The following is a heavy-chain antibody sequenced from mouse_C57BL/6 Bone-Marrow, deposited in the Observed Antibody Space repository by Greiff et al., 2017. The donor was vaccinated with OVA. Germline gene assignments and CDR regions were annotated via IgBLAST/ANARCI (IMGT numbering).Heavy chain of an antibody. D-gene: IGHD1-1*01. CDR3: ARSPYYYGSNYFDY. Sequence: LQESGPELVKPGASVKISCKASGYAFRSSWMNWVKQRPGKGLEWIGRIYPGDGDTNYNGKFKGKATLTADKSSSTAYMQLSSLTSEDSAVYFCARSPYYYGSNYFDYWGQGTTLTVSS. J-gene: IGHJ2*01. CDR2: IYPGDGDT. V-gene: IGHV1-82*01. CDR1: GYAFRSSW.